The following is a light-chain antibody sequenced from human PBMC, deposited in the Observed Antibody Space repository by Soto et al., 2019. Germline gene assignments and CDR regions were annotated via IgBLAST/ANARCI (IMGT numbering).Light chain of an antibody. CDR1: PSVSGSN. CDR3: QQYYNWPPTWT. V-gene: IGKV3-15*01. Sequence: EIVLTQSPGTLSLSPGERATLSCRASPSVSGSNLAWYQQKPGQAPRLVIYDSSSRATGVPARFSGSGSGTEFSLAISSLQSEDFAVYYCQQYYNWPPTWTFGQGTKVDIK. J-gene: IGKJ1*01. CDR2: DSS.